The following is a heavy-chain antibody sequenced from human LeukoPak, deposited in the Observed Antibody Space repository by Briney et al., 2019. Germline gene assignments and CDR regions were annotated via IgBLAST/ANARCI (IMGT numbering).Heavy chain of an antibody. Sequence: PGGSLRLSCVAPEFTFIRYWMTWVRQAPGKGLEWVANIKQDGSEKYYVDSVKGRFTISRDNAKNSLYLQMNSLRAEDTAVYYCAGSYSGYSGNWGQGTLVTVSS. D-gene: IGHD5-12*01. CDR1: EFTFIRYW. V-gene: IGHV3-7*01. J-gene: IGHJ4*02. CDR2: IKQDGSEK. CDR3: AGSYSGYSGN.